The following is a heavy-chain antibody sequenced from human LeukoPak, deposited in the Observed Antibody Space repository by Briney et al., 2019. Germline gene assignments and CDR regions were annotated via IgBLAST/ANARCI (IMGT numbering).Heavy chain of an antibody. CDR1: GFIFSSYW. CDR3: ARNSGTNP. CDR2: IKQDGSEK. J-gene: IGHJ5*02. D-gene: IGHD1-26*01. Sequence: PGGSLRLSCGASGFIFSSYWMSWVRQAPGKGLEWVANIKQDGSEKYYVDSVKGRFTISRDNAKNSLYLQMNSLRAEDTAVYYCARNSGTNPWGQGTLVTVSS. V-gene: IGHV3-7*01.